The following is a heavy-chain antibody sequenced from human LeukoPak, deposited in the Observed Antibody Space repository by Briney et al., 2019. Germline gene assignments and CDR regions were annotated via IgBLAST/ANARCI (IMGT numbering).Heavy chain of an antibody. CDR1: GFTFSSYG. CDR2: ISGSDRST. Sequence: GGSLRLSCAASGFTFSSYGMHWVRQAPGKGLEWVSGISGSDRSTYYADSVKGRFTISRDNSKNTVYLQMNSLRAEDTAIYYCAKVKRGSSGYFDYWGQGTLVTVSS. D-gene: IGHD3-22*01. CDR3: AKVKRGSSGYFDY. J-gene: IGHJ4*02. V-gene: IGHV3-23*01.